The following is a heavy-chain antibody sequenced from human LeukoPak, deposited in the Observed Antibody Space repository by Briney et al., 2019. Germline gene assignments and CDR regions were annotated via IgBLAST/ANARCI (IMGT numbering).Heavy chain of an antibody. CDR2: IYYSGST. J-gene: IGHJ5*02. V-gene: IGHV4-39*07. Sequence: SETLSLTCTVSGGSISSSSYYWGWIRQPPGKGLEWIGSIYYSGSTYYNPSLKSRVTISVDTSKNQFSLKLSSVTAADTAVYYCARDARIVVAGTRWFDPWGQGTLVTVSS. CDR1: GGSISSSSYY. CDR3: ARDARIVVAGTRWFDP. D-gene: IGHD6-19*01.